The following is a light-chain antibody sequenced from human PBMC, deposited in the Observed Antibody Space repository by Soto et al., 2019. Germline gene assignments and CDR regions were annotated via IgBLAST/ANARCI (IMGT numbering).Light chain of an antibody. J-gene: IGLJ1*01. CDR2: EVD. V-gene: IGLV2-8*01. CDR1: SSDVGGYNY. Sequence: HSALTQPPSAYGSPGQSVTISCTGTSSDVGGYNYVSRYQHHPGKAPKLIIYEVDERPSGVPDRFSGSKSGNTASLTVSGLQAEDEADYYCSSYVGSNNFPYVFGTGTKVTGL. CDR3: SSYVGSNNFPYV.